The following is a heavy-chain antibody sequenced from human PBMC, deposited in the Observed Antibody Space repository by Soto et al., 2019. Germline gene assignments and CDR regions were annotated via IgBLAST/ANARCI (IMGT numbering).Heavy chain of an antibody. D-gene: IGHD3-10*01. V-gene: IGHV3-11*01. CDR1: GITFSDYY. J-gene: IGHJ6*02. CDR2: ISRSGSTI. CDR3: ARDLPDYGSGSYGGPKDFGMYV. Sequence: QVQLVESGGGLVKPGGSLRLSCAASGITFSDYYMSWIRQAPGRGLEWLSYISRSGSTIYYADSVKGRFTISRDNAKNSLYLQRNSLRAEDTGVYYCARDLPDYGSGSYGGPKDFGMYVWGQGTTVTVSS.